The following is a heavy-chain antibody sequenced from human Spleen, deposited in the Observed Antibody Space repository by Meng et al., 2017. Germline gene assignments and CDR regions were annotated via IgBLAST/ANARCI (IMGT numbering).Heavy chain of an antibody. CDR2: IIPIFGTA. V-gene: IGHV1-69*06. CDR3: ARDEDISAAGKLFGDY. D-gene: IGHD6-25*01. CDR1: GGTFSSYA. Sequence: VERVQSGAEGEKSGSSVKVSCKASGGTFSSYAISWVRQAPGQGLEWMGGIIPIFGTANYAQKFQGRVTITADKSTSTAYMELSSLRSDDTAMYYCARDEDISAAGKLFGDYWGQGTLVTASS. J-gene: IGHJ4*02.